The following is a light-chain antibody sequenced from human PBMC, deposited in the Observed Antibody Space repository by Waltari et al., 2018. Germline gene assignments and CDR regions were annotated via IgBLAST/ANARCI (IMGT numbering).Light chain of an antibody. CDR1: SHDVGGYNR. J-gene: IGLJ1*01. CDR3: CSYATGSSYV. CDR2: DVD. Sequence: QSALTQPASVSGSPGQSITVSCTGTSHDVGGYNRVSWYQQLTGKAPKLILFDVDLRPSCVFDRFSGSKSGNTASLAISGLRAEDEGDYYCCSYATGSSYVFGPGTKVTVL. V-gene: IGLV2-23*02.